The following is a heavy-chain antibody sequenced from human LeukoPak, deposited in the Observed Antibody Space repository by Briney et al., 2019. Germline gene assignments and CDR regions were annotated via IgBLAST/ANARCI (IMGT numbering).Heavy chain of an antibody. CDR1: GGSISSYY. CDR3: ARELYYDSSGYYYAVGAFDI. J-gene: IGHJ3*02. Sequence: SSETLSPTCTASGGSISSYYWSWIRQPAGKGLEWIGRIYTSGSTNYNPSLKSRVTMSVDTSKNQFSLKLSSVTAADTAVYYCARELYYDSSGYYYAVGAFDIWGQGTMVTVSS. V-gene: IGHV4-4*07. CDR2: IYTSGST. D-gene: IGHD3-22*01.